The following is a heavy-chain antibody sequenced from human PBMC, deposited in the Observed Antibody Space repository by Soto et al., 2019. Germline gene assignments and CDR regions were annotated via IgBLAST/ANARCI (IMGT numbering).Heavy chain of an antibody. J-gene: IGHJ5*02. D-gene: IGHD2-2*02. CDR3: ARGLGYCSSTSCYNNWFDP. CDR1: GGSFSGYY. CDR2: INHSGST. Sequence: SETLSLTCAVYGGSFSGYYWSWIRQPPGKGLEWIGEINHSGSTNYNPSLKSRVTISVDTSKNQFSLKLRSVTAADTAVYYCARGLGYCSSTSCYNNWFDPWGQGTLVTVSS. V-gene: IGHV4-34*01.